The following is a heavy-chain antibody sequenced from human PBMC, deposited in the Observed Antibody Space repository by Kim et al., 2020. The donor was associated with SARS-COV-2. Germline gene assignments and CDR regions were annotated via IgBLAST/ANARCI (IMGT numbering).Heavy chain of an antibody. CDR1: GGSFSGYY. D-gene: IGHD3-10*01. Sequence: SETLSLTCAVYGGSFSGYYWSWIRQPPGKGLEWIGEINHSGSTNYNPSLKSRVTISVDTSKNQFSLKLSSVTAADTAVYYCARGELEEEWAVWFGFFDYWGQGTLVTVSS. CDR3: ARGELEEEWAVWFGFFDY. CDR2: INHSGST. V-gene: IGHV4-34*01. J-gene: IGHJ4*02.